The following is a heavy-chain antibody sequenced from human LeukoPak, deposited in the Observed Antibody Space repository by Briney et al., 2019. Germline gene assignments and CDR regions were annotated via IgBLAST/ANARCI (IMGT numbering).Heavy chain of an antibody. J-gene: IGHJ6*03. CDR3: ARAVIPGAITHYMDV. Sequence: SVKVSCKASGYTFTGYYMHWVRQAPGQGLEWMGGIIPIFGTANYAQKFQGRVTITADESTSTAYMELSSLRSEDTAVYYCARAVIPGAITHYMDVWGKGTTVTVSS. CDR2: IIPIFGTA. V-gene: IGHV1-69*13. CDR1: GYTFTGYY. D-gene: IGHD2-2*01.